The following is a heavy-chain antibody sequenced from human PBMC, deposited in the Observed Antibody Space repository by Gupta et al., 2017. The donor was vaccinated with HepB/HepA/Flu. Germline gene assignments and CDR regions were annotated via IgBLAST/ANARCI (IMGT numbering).Heavy chain of an antibody. Sequence: QLQLQESGPGLVKPSETLSLTCTVSGGFISSSSYYWGWIRQPPGKGLEWIGSIGSIYYSGSTSYNPSLKSRVTISVDTSKNQFSLKLISVTTADTAVYYCARAYDFWSGHHFDPWGQGTLVTVSS. V-gene: IGHV4-39*01. CDR1: GGFISSSSYY. CDR2: IYYSGST. D-gene: IGHD3-3*01. CDR3: ARAYDFWSGHHFDP. J-gene: IGHJ5*02.